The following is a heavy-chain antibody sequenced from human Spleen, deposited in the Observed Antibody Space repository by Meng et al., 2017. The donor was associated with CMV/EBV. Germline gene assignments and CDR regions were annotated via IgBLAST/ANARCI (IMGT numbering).Heavy chain of an antibody. V-gene: IGHV4-38-2*02. Sequence: SETLSLTCIVSGNPISSGYYWGWIRQSPGKGLEWIGSIYHSGSTYYNPSLKSRVIISVDTSKNQFSLKLDSVTAADTAVYYCAREYSMWGNYFDHWGRGTLVTVSS. D-gene: IGHD6-13*01. J-gene: IGHJ4*02. CDR2: IYHSGST. CDR1: GNPISSGYY. CDR3: AREYSMWGNYFDH.